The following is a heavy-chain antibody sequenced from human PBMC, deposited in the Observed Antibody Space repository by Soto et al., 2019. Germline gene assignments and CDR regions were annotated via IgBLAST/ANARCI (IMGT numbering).Heavy chain of an antibody. V-gene: IGHV4-31*03. CDR3: ARGAPSHYDSSGYYPSDYFDY. Sequence: PSETLSLTCTVSGGSISSGGYYWSWIRQHPGKGLEWIGYIYYSGSTYYNPSLKSRVTISVDTSKNQFSLKLSSVTAADTAVYYCARGAPSHYDSSGYYPSDYFDYWGQGTLVTVSS. CDR2: IYYSGST. J-gene: IGHJ4*02. D-gene: IGHD3-22*01. CDR1: GGSISSGGYY.